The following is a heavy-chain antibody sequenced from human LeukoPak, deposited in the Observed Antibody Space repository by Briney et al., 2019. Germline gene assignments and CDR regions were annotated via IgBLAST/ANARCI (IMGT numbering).Heavy chain of an antibody. J-gene: IGHJ4*02. CDR2: IHHSGKT. D-gene: IGHD1-20*01. CDR3: ARVNWIVDY. Sequence: SETLSLTCTVSGYSISSGYHWDWIRQPPGKGLEWIGSIHHSGKTYYNPSLKSRVTISVDTPKNQFSLNLNSVTAADTAVYYCARVNWIVDYWGQGTLVTVSS. V-gene: IGHV4-38-2*02. CDR1: GYSISSGYH.